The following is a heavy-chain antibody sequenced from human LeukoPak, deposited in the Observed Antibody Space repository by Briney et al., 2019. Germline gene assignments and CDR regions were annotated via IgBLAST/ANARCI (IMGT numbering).Heavy chain of an antibody. CDR3: AREKRGGYYFDY. CDR1: GGSTSSGSYY. CDR2: IYTSGST. D-gene: IGHD3-16*01. J-gene: IGHJ4*02. V-gene: IGHV4-61*02. Sequence: SETLSLTCTVSGGSTSSGSYYWSWIRQPAGKGLEWIGRIYTSGSTNYNPSLKSRVTISVDTSKNQFSLKLSSVTAADTAVYYCAREKRGGYYFDYWGQGTLVTVSS.